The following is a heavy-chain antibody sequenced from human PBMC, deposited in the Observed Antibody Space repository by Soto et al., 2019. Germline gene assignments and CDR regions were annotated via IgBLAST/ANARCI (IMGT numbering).Heavy chain of an antibody. D-gene: IGHD2-21*02. CDR3: AKRGGDGSFHI. V-gene: IGHV3-23*01. CDR1: GFTFNNYA. J-gene: IGHJ3*02. CDR2: IDGSGGST. Sequence: EVQLLESGGGLVKPGGSLRLSCAASGFTFNNYAMNWVRQAPGRGLEWVSFIDGSGGSTYYTDSVKGRFTISRDNSKNTLYLQMNSQRAEDTAIYYCAKRGGDGSFHICVQGTMVDVAS.